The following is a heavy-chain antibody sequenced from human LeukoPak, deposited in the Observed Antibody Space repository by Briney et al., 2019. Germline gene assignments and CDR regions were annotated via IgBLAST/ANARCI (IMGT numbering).Heavy chain of an antibody. D-gene: IGHD6-13*01. V-gene: IGHV4-34*01. Sequence: KPSETLSLTCAVYGGSFSGYYWSWIRQPPGKGLEWIGEINHSGSTNYNPSLKSRVTISVDTSKNQFSLKLSSVTAADTAVYYCASTGVAAAGPFDYWGQGTLVTVSS. CDR2: INHSGST. J-gene: IGHJ4*02. CDR3: ASTGVAAAGPFDY. CDR1: GGSFSGYY.